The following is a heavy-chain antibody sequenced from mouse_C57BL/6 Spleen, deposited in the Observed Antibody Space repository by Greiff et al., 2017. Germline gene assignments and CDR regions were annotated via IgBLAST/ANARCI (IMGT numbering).Heavy chain of an antibody. Sequence: EVQLVESGGGLVKPGGSLKLSCAASGFTFSDYGMHWVRQAPEKGLEWVAYISSGSSTIYYADTVKGRFTISRDNAKNTLFLQRTSLRSEDAAMYYCARDSSGYRAWFAYWGQGTLVTVSA. CDR2: ISSGSSTI. CDR3: ARDSSGYRAWFAY. D-gene: IGHD3-2*02. J-gene: IGHJ3*01. CDR1: GFTFSDYG. V-gene: IGHV5-17*01.